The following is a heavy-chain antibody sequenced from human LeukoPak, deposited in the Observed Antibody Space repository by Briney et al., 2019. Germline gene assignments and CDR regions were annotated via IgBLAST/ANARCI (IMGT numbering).Heavy chain of an antibody. CDR2: INPYNGHT. J-gene: IGHJ4*02. Sequence: GASVKVSCKASGYTFTSYGISWVRQAPGQGLEWLGWINPYNGHTNYAHNLQGRVTMTTDTSTSTAYMELTSLTSDDTAVYYCARDQRAVDNTMSYNWGQGTLVTVSS. D-gene: IGHD3-10*02. V-gene: IGHV1-18*01. CDR1: GYTFTSYG. CDR3: ARDQRAVDNTMSYN.